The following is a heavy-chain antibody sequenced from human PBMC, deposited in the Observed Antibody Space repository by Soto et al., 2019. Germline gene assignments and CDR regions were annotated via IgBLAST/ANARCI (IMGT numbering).Heavy chain of an antibody. D-gene: IGHD3-22*01. V-gene: IGHV3-21*01. Sequence: EVQLVESGGGLVKPGGSLRLSCAASGFTFSSYSMNWVRQAPGKGLEWVSSISSSSSYIYYADSVKGRCTISRDNAKNALYLLRNSLRAEAAAVYYCARLTSYASRGYYGYWGQGTLVTVSS. CDR1: GFTFSSYS. CDR2: ISSSSSYI. CDR3: ARLTSYASRGYYGY. J-gene: IGHJ4*02.